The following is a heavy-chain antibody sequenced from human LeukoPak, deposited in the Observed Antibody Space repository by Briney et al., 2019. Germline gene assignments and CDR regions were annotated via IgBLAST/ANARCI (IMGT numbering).Heavy chain of an antibody. V-gene: IGHV4-4*07. D-gene: IGHD3-22*01. J-gene: IGHJ3*02. Sequence: SETLSLTCTVSGGSISSYYWSWIRQPAGKGLEWIGRIYTNGSTNYNPSLKSRVTMSVDTSKNQFSLKLSSVTAADTAVYYCARDLGSYDSSGYLWAYAFDIWGQGTMVTVSS. CDR3: ARDLGSYDSSGYLWAYAFDI. CDR2: IYTNGST. CDR1: GGSISSYY.